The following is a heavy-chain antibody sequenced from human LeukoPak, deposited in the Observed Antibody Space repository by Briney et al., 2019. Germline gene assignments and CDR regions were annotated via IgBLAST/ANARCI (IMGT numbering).Heavy chain of an antibody. CDR3: ATHSRFSTFDY. J-gene: IGHJ4*02. CDR2: ISYDGSNK. D-gene: IGHD3-22*01. Sequence: PGRSLRLSCAASGFTFSSYGMHWVRQAPGKGLEWVAVISYDGSNKYYADSVKGRFTITRDNSKNTLYLQINSLRAEDTAVYYCATHSRFSTFDYWGQGTLVTVSS. V-gene: IGHV3-30*03. CDR1: GFTFSSYG.